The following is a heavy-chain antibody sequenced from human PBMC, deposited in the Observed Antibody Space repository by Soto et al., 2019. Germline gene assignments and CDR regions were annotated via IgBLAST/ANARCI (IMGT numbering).Heavy chain of an antibody. D-gene: IGHD6-6*01. CDR3: ASTSIAARRRYYYYGMDV. J-gene: IGHJ6*02. CDR2: IYPGDSDT. CDR1: GYSFTSYW. V-gene: IGHV5-51*01. Sequence: GESLKISCKGSGYSFTSYWIGWVRQMPVKGLEWMGIIYPGDSDTRYSPSFQGQVTISADKSISTAYLQWSSLKASDTAMYYCASTSIAARRRYYYYGMDVWGQGTTVTVSS.